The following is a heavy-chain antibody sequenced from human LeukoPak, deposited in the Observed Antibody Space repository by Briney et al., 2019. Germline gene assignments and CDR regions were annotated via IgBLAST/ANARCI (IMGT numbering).Heavy chain of an antibody. J-gene: IGHJ4*02. CDR2: INPNSGGT. Sequence: ASVKVSCKASGYTFTGYYMHWVRQAPGQGLEWMGWINPNSGGTNYAQKFQGRVTMTRDTSISTAYMELSRLRSDDTAVYYCARDSLTFLTPPDYYDSSGYYYGWGQGTLVTVSS. D-gene: IGHD3-22*01. CDR1: GYTFTGYY. V-gene: IGHV1-2*02. CDR3: ARDSLTFLTPPDYYDSSGYYYG.